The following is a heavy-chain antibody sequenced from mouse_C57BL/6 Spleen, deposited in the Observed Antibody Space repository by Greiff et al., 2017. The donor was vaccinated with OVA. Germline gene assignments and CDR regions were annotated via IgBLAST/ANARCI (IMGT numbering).Heavy chain of an antibody. CDR1: GFTFSSYA. V-gene: IGHV5-9-1*02. CDR2: ISSGGDYI. Sequence: EVHLVESGEGLVKPGGSLKLSCAASGFTFSSYAMSWVRQTPEKRLEWVAYISSGGDYIYYADTVKGRFTISRDNARNTLYLQMSSLKSEDTAMYYCTRDAPYDYDWYSDVWGTGTTVTVSS. J-gene: IGHJ1*03. CDR3: TRDAPYDYDWYSDV. D-gene: IGHD2-4*01.